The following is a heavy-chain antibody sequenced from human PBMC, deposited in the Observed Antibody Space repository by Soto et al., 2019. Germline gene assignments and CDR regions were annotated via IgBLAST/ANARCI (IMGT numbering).Heavy chain of an antibody. CDR1: GFTFSSYG. D-gene: IGHD4-17*01. CDR2: ISYDGSNK. J-gene: IGHJ6*02. CDR3: AKDQRVEYGDYEVPYYYYGMDV. Sequence: PGGSLRLSCAASGFTFSSYGMHWVRQAPGKGLEWVAVISYDGSNKYYADSVKGRFTISRDNSKNTLYLQMNSLRAEDTAVYYCAKDQRVEYGDYEVPYYYYGMDVWGQGTTVTVSS. V-gene: IGHV3-30*18.